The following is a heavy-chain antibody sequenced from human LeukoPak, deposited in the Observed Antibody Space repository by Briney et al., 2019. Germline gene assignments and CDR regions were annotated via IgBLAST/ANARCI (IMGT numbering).Heavy chain of an antibody. J-gene: IGHJ4*02. Sequence: PGGSLRLSCAASGFTFSSYGMLWVRHAPGKGLEWVAFIRYDGSNKYYADSVKGRFTISRDNSKNTLYLQMNSLRAEDTAVYYCAKIEYSSSEGYYFDYWGQGTLVTVSS. V-gene: IGHV3-30*02. D-gene: IGHD6-6*01. CDR2: IRYDGSNK. CDR3: AKIEYSSSEGYYFDY. CDR1: GFTFSSYG.